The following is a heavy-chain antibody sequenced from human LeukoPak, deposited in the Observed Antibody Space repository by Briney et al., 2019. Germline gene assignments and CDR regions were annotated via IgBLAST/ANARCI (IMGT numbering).Heavy chain of an antibody. D-gene: IGHD6-19*01. V-gene: IGHV1-24*01. J-gene: IGHJ4*02. Sequence: GASVKVSCKASGYTFTSYGISWVRQAPGQGLEWMGGFDPEDGETIYAQKFQGRVTMTEDTSTDTAYMELSSLRSEDTAVYYCATVGIAMAYDYWGQGTLVTVSS. CDR2: FDPEDGET. CDR3: ATVGIAMAYDY. CDR1: GYTFTSYG.